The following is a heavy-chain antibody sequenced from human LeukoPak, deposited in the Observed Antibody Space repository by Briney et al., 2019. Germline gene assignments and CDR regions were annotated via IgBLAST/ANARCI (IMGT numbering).Heavy chain of an antibody. CDR2: IKWNGGST. Sequence: GGSLRLSCAASGFTFDDYGMSWVRQAPGKGLEWVSSIKWNGGSTGYADSVKGRFTISRDNAKNSLYLQMNSLRAEDTAVYYCARALGLRFDYWGQGTLVTVSS. CDR3: ARALGLRFDY. V-gene: IGHV3-20*04. D-gene: IGHD4-17*01. CDR1: GFTFDDYG. J-gene: IGHJ4*02.